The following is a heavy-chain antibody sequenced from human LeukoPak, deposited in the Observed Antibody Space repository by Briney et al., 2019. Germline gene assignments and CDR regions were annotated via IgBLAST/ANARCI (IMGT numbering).Heavy chain of an antibody. CDR1: GFTFSNAW. CDR2: IKSKTDGGTT. J-gene: IGHJ4*02. Sequence: GSLRLSCAASGFTFSNAWMTWVRQAPGKGLEWVGRIKSKTDGGTTDYAAPVKGRFTISRDDSKNTLYLQMNSLKTEDTAVYYCTCLGGNTLNFDYWGQGTLVIVSS. D-gene: IGHD4-23*01. CDR3: TCLGGNTLNFDY. V-gene: IGHV3-15*01.